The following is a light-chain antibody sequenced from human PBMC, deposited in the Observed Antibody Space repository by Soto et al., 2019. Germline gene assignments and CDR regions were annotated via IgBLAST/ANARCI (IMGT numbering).Light chain of an antibody. V-gene: IGLV1-40*01. CDR2: GNS. CDR1: SSNIGAGYD. Sequence: QSVLTQPPSVSGAPGQRVTISCTGSSSNIGAGYDVYWYQQLPGTAPKLLIYGNSNRPSGVPDRFSGSKSGTSASLAITGLQAEAEADYYCQSYDSSLSGYVFGTGTKVTVL. J-gene: IGLJ1*01. CDR3: QSYDSSLSGYV.